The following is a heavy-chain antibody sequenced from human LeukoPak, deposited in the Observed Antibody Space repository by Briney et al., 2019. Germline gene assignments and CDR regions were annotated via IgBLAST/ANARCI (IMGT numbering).Heavy chain of an antibody. J-gene: IGHJ6*02. Sequence: PSETLSLTCAVYGGSFSGYYWSWIRQPPGKGLEWIGEINHSGSTNYNPSLKSRVTISVDTSKNQFSLKLSSVTAADTAVYYCARVGGDILTGYYYGMDVWGQGTTVTVSS. CDR3: ARVGGDILTGYYYGMDV. CDR2: INHSGST. V-gene: IGHV4-34*01. D-gene: IGHD3-9*01. CDR1: GGSFSGYY.